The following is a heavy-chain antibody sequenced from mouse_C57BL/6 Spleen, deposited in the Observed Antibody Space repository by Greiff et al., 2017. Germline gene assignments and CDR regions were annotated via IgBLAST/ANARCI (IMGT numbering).Heavy chain of an antibody. CDR1: GYTFTDYN. V-gene: IGHV1-22*01. Sequence: VQLQQSGPELVKPGASVKMSCKASGYTFTDYNMHWVKQSHVKSLEWIGYINPNNGVTSYNQTFKGKATLTVNKSSSTASMELRSLTSEDSAVDYCAVKYYGSSHWYFDVWGTGTTVTVAS. CDR3: AVKYYGSSHWYFDV. CDR2: INPNNGVT. J-gene: IGHJ1*03. D-gene: IGHD1-1*01.